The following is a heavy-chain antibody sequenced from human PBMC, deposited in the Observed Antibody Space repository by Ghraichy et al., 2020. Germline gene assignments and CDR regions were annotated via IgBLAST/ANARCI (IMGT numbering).Heavy chain of an antibody. Sequence: ESLNISCAVYGGSFSGYYWSWIRQPPGKGLEWIGEINHSGSTNYNPSLKSRVTISVDTSKNQFSLKLSSVTAADTAVYYCARGYYFDSSAGLDFDYWGQGTLVTVSS. CDR1: GGSFSGYY. J-gene: IGHJ4*02. CDR3: ARGYYFDSSAGLDFDY. V-gene: IGHV4-34*01. CDR2: INHSGST. D-gene: IGHD3-22*01.